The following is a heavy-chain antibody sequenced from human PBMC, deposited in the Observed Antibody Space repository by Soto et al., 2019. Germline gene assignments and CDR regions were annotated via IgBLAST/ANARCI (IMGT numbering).Heavy chain of an antibody. CDR1: GFTFSSYA. D-gene: IGHD6-25*01. CDR3: AREEAVAAAYPFDH. Sequence: QVQLVESGGGVVQPGRSLRLYYAASGFTFSSYAMHWVRQAPGKGLAWVAVISYDGYNKYYADSVKGRITISRDNSKNTLDRQMSTLRAEDTAVYYCAREEAVAAAYPFDHWGHGTLVTVSS. CDR2: ISYDGYNK. V-gene: IGHV3-30-3*01. J-gene: IGHJ4*01.